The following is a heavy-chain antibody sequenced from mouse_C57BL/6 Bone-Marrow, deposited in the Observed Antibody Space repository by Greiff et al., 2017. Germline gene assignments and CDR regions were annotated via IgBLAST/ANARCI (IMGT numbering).Heavy chain of an antibody. Sequence: EVQLQQSGPELVKPGASVKISCKASGYTFTDYYMNWVKQSHGKSLEWIGDINPNNGGTSYNQKFKGKATLTVDKSSSTAYMELRSLTSEDSAVYYCARAYDAMDYGGQGTSVTVSS. D-gene: IGHD6-5*01. V-gene: IGHV1-26*01. J-gene: IGHJ4*01. CDR1: GYTFTDYY. CDR3: ARAYDAMDY. CDR2: INPNNGGT.